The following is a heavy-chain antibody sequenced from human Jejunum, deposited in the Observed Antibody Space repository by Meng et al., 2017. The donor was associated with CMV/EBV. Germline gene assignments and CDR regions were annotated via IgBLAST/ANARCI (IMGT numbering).Heavy chain of an antibody. J-gene: IGHJ3*02. D-gene: IGHD1-7*01. CDR3: ARTGITGTQDAFDI. CDR1: GGSFSGYY. CDR2: INHSGST. V-gene: IGHV4-34*01. Sequence: VYGGSFSGYYWSWIRQPPGKGLEWIGEINHSGSTNYNPSLKSRVTISVDTSKNQFSLKLSSVTAADTAVYYCARTGITGTQDAFDIWGQGTMVTVSS.